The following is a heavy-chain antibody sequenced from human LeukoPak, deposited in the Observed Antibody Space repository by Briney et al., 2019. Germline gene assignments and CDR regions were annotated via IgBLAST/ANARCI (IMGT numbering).Heavy chain of an antibody. V-gene: IGHV4-31*11. J-gene: IGHJ4*02. CDR3: ARGPVRDYSNY. Sequence: PSETLSLTCAVYGGSFSGYYWSWIRQHPGKGLEWIGYIYYSGSTYYNPSLKSRLTISLDTSNNQFSLKLSSVTAADTAVYYCARGPVRDYSNYWGQGTLVTVSS. CDR1: GGSFSGYY. CDR2: IYYSGST. D-gene: IGHD4-11*01.